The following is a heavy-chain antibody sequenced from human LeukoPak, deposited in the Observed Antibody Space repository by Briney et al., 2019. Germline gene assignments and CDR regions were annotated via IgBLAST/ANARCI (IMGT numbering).Heavy chain of an antibody. CDR2: IYPGDSDT. D-gene: IGHD1-14*01. Sequence: RGESLKISCQGSGYSFTNSWIGWVRQLPGKGLEWMGIIYPGDSDTKYSPSFQGQVTMSADKSISTAYLQWSSLKASDTAMYYCARYNNGLDYWGQGTLVTVSS. V-gene: IGHV5-51*01. CDR3: ARYNNGLDY. J-gene: IGHJ4*02. CDR1: GYSFTNSW.